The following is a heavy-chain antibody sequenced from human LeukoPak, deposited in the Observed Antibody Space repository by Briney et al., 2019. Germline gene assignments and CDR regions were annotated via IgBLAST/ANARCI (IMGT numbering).Heavy chain of an antibody. J-gene: IGHJ5*02. Sequence: ASVKVSCKASGGTFSSYAISWVRQAPGQGLEWMGIINPSGGSTSYAQKFQGRVTMTRDTSTSTVYMELSSLRSEDTAVYYCARDLACSSTSCYNYWFDPWGQGTLVTVSS. D-gene: IGHD2-2*02. CDR3: ARDLACSSTSCYNYWFDP. V-gene: IGHV1-46*01. CDR2: INPSGGST. CDR1: GGTFSSYA.